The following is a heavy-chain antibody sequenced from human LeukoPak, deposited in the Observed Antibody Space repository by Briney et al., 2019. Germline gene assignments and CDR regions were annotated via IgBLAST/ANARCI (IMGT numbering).Heavy chain of an antibody. D-gene: IGHD3-22*01. CDR1: GFTVSSNY. Sequence: GGSLRLSCAASGFTVSSNYMTWVRQAPGKGLEWVSVMYAGGAAFYADSVKGRFTISRDNSKNTLYVQVNSLRAEDTAVYYCARGGTYYPDYWGQGTLVTVSS. CDR2: MYAGGAA. J-gene: IGHJ4*02. CDR3: ARGGTYYPDY. V-gene: IGHV3-66*01.